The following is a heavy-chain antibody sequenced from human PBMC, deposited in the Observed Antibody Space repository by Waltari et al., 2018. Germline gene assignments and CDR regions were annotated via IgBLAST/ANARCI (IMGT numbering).Heavy chain of an antibody. J-gene: IGHJ4*02. CDR1: GFTFSSYW. V-gene: IGHV3-7*01. CDR2: IKQDGSEK. Sequence: EVQLVESGGGLVQPGGSLRLSCAASGFTFSSYWMSWVRQAPGKGLEWVANIKQDGSEKYEVDSVKGRFTISRDNAKNSLYLQMNSLRAEETAVYYCAREGRVVIVDYWGQGTLVTVSS. CDR3: AREGRVVIVDY. D-gene: IGHD3-16*02.